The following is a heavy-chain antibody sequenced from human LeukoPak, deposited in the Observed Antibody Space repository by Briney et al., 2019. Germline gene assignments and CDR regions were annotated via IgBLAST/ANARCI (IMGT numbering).Heavy chain of an antibody. D-gene: IGHD6-13*01. Sequence: GGSLRLSCAASAFTFSSYWMHWVRQVPGKGPVWVSRINTDGSTTNYADSVKGRFTISRDNAKNTLYLQMNSLRVEDTAVYYCARLGSSSWNWFDPWGQGTLVTVSS. CDR2: INTDGSTT. V-gene: IGHV3-74*01. J-gene: IGHJ5*02. CDR1: AFTFSSYW. CDR3: ARLGSSSWNWFDP.